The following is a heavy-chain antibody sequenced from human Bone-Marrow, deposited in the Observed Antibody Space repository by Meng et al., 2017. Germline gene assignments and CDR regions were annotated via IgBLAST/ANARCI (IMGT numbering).Heavy chain of an antibody. CDR2: INTDGTTT. D-gene: IGHD3-3*01. CDR3: ARDLDFWSGLGD. V-gene: IGHV3-74*01. J-gene: IGHJ4*02. CDR1: GFTFSSYW. Sequence: GESLKISCAASGFTFSSYWMHWVRQTPGKGLVWVSRINTDGTTTTYADSVKGRFTISRDNAKNTLYLQMNSLRAEDTAVYYCARDLDFWSGLGDWGQGTLVTVSS.